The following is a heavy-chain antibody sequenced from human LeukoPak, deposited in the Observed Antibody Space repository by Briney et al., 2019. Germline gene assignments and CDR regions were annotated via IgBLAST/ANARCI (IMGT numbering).Heavy chain of an antibody. V-gene: IGHV3-9*01. CDR1: GFTFGDYA. CDR3: AEDPLLWFGDSGYFDY. CDR2: ISWNSGSI. D-gene: IGHD3-10*01. J-gene: IGHJ4*02. Sequence: GGSLRLSCAASGFTFGDYAMHWVRQAPGKGLEWVSGISWNSGSIGYADSVKGRFTISKDNAKNSLYLQMNSLRAEDTALYYCAEDPLLWFGDSGYFDYWGQGSLVTVSS.